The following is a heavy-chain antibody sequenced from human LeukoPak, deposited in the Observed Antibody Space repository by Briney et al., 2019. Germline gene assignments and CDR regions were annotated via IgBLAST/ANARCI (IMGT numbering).Heavy chain of an antibody. CDR3: ADHIAAAGHHYFDY. D-gene: IGHD6-13*01. J-gene: IGHJ4*02. CDR1: GGSISSSSYY. V-gene: IGHV4-39*07. Sequence: SETLSLTCTVSGGSISSSSYYWGWICQPPGKGLEWIGSIYYSGSTYYNPSLMSRVTISVDTSKNQFSLKLSSVTAADTAVYYCADHIAAAGHHYFDYWGQGTLVTVSS. CDR2: IYYSGST.